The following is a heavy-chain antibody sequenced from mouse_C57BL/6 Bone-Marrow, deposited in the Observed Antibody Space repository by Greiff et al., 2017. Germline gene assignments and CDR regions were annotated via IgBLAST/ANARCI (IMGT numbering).Heavy chain of an antibody. CDR1: GFTFSDYY. J-gene: IGHJ4*01. Sequence: EVKLVESGGGLVQPGGSLKLSCAASGFTFSDYYMYWVRQTPEKRLEWVAYISNGGGSTYYPDTVKGRFTISRDNAKNTLYLQMSRLKSEDTAMYYCAREEPLYYYAMDYWGQGTSVTVSS. D-gene: IGHD6-5*01. CDR3: AREEPLYYYAMDY. CDR2: ISNGGGST. V-gene: IGHV5-12*01.